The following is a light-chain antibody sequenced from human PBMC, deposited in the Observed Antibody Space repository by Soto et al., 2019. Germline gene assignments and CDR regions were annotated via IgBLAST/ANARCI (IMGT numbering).Light chain of an antibody. CDR1: PSCIIW. J-gene: IGKJ1*01. CDR3: QQYNSYSLR. V-gene: IGKV1-5*02. CDR2: XAS. Sequence: DIQLTQSPSTLASSVGDRVTIIXRVRPSCIIWLPWYQQKAGKAPKLVXYXASSLESGVQSRFSGSGSGTEFTLTISSLQPDDLATYYCQQYNSYSLRFGQGTKV.